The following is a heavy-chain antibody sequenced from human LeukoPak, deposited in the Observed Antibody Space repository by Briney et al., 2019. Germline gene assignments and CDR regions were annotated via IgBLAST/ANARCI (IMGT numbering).Heavy chain of an antibody. Sequence: PSETLSLTCVVSGGSISSTSYYWGWIRQPPGKGLEWIGSIYYSGSTYYSPSLKSRVTISVDTSKNQFSLKLSSVTAADTAVYYCARLLRVGYCSTTTCNWFDPWGQGTLVTVSS. D-gene: IGHD2-2*03. V-gene: IGHV4-39*07. CDR1: GGSISSTSYY. J-gene: IGHJ5*02. CDR3: ARLLRVGYCSTTTCNWFDP. CDR2: IYYSGST.